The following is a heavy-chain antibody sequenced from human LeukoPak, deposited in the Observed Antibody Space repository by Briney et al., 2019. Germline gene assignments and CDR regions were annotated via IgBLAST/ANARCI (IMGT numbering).Heavy chain of an antibody. D-gene: IGHD3-22*01. CDR1: GYTFTSYG. J-gene: IGHJ3*02. CDR3: ARNSHPSSGYYGGSAFDI. Sequence: GASVKVSCKASGYTFTSYGISWVRQAPGQGLEWMGWISAYNGNTNYAQKLQGRVTMTTDTSTSTAYMELRSLRSDDTAVYYCARNSHPSSGYYGGSAFDIWGQGTMVTVSS. CDR2: ISAYNGNT. V-gene: IGHV1-18*01.